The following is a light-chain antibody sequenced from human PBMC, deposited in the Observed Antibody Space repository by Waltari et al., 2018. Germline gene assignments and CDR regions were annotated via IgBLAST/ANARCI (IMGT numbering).Light chain of an antibody. CDR3: CSFAGYGIYV. Sequence: QSALTQPASVSGSLGQSITISCSETADNVDILYLVSWYQRHPGRAPRLLIYDITQRTSGISDRFSGAKSGKTASLTISGLQAEDEADYYCCSFAGYGIYVFGSGTHVTVL. CDR1: ADNVDILYL. V-gene: IGLV2-23*02. CDR2: DIT. J-gene: IGLJ1*01.